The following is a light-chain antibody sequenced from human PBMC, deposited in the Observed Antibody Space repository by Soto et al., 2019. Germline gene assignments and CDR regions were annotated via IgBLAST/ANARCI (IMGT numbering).Light chain of an antibody. CDR1: SRDIGAYNP. Sequence: QSALTQPASVSGSPGQSITISCSGTSRDIGAYNPVSWYQQPPGKAPKLLIYEVRNRPSGISYRFSGSKSGTTASLTISSLLPEDEADYYCSAYTSRSTLVFGGGTKVTVL. CDR2: EVR. J-gene: IGLJ2*01. CDR3: SAYTSRSTLV. V-gene: IGLV2-14*01.